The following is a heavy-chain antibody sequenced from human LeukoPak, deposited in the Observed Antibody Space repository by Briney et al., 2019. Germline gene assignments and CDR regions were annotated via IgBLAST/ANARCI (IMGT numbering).Heavy chain of an antibody. D-gene: IGHD1-1*01. CDR1: GGSINNYY. V-gene: IGHV4-59*08. J-gene: IGHJ5*02. CDR2: IYHSGST. Sequence: SETLSLTCTVSGGSINNYYWSWIRQPPGKGLEWIGYIYHSGSTNYNPSLKSRVTMSVDTSKNQFSLKLNSVTAADTAAYYCARLNGGSWGQGTLVTVSS. CDR3: ARLNGGS.